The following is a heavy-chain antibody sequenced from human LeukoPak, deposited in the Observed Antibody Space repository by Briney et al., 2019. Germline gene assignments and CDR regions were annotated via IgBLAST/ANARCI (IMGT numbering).Heavy chain of an antibody. V-gene: IGHV1-2*06. CDR3: AREGVVVPAAILVPMDV. CDR1: GYTFTSYD. CDR2: INPNSGGT. D-gene: IGHD2-2*02. Sequence: GASVKVSCKASGYTFTSYDFNWLRQAPGQGLEWMGRINPNSGGTNYAQKFQGRVTMTRDTSISTAYMELSRLRSDDTAVYYCAREGVVVPAAILVPMDVWGQGTTVTVSS. J-gene: IGHJ6*02.